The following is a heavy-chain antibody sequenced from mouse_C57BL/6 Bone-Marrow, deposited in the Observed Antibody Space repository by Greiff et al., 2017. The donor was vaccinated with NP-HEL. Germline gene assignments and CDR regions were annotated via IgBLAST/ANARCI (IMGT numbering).Heavy chain of an antibody. D-gene: IGHD1-1*01. V-gene: IGHV1-64*01. J-gene: IGHJ2*01. CDR1: GYTFTSYW. CDR2: IHPNSGST. CDR3: ARTYYYGSSFDY. Sequence: VQLQQPGAELVKPGASVKLSCKASGYTFTSYWMHWVKQRTGQGLEWIGMIHPNSGSTNYNEKLKSKATLNVDKSSSTAYMQLSSLTSEDSAVYYCARTYYYGSSFDYWGQGTTLTVSS.